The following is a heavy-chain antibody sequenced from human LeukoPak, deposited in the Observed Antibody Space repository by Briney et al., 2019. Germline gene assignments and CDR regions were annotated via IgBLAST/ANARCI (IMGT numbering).Heavy chain of an antibody. CDR2: ISAYNGNT. CDR1: GGTFSSYA. J-gene: IGHJ1*01. D-gene: IGHD3-16*01. V-gene: IGHV1-18*01. CDR3: AIQNLGYFQH. Sequence: ASVKVSCKASGGTFSSYAISWVRQAPGQGLEWMGWISAYNGNTNYAQKLQGRVTMTTDTSTSTAYMELRSLRSDDTAVYYCAIQNLGYFQHWGQGTLVTVSS.